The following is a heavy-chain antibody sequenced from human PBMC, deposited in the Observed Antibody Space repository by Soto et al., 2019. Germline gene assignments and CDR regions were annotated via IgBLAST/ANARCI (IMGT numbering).Heavy chain of an antibody. D-gene: IGHD2-21*02. CDR2: IYYTGST. V-gene: IGHV4-59*01. CDR1: GGPLSSFY. CDR3: AVTRGGAHPQDS. Sequence: SSETLSLTCNSSGGPLSSFYYSWIRQAPGKGLEWIGYIYYTGSTNYNPSLKSRVTMSVDTSKNQFSLKLTSVTAADTAVYFCAVTRGGAHPQDSWGQGTMVTVSS. J-gene: IGHJ3*02.